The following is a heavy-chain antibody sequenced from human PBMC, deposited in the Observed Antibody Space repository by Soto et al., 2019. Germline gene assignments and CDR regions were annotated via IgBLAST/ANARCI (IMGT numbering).Heavy chain of an antibody. D-gene: IGHD6-13*01. V-gene: IGHV1-69*13. J-gene: IGHJ4*02. Sequence: ASVKVSCKASGGTFSSYRINWVRQAPGQGLEWVGWIVPIYRTADYAQKFQGRVTITADESARTSYMELRSLKPQDTAVYYCVRDSGAKLSSSWGQGTLVTVSS. CDR3: VRDSGAKLSSS. CDR1: GGTFSSYR. CDR2: IVPIYRTA.